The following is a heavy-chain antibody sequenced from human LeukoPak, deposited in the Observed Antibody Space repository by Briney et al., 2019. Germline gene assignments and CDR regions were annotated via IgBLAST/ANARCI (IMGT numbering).Heavy chain of an antibody. J-gene: IGHJ4*02. V-gene: IGHV4-34*01. CDR2: INHSGST. Sequence: KPSETLSLTCAVYGGSFSGYYWSWIRQPPGKGLEWIGEINHSGSTNYNPSLKSRVTISVDTSKNQFSLKLSSVTAADTAVYYSATAPSIAAAGYFDYWGQGTLVTVSS. CDR1: GGSFSGYY. D-gene: IGHD6-13*01. CDR3: ATAPSIAAAGYFDY.